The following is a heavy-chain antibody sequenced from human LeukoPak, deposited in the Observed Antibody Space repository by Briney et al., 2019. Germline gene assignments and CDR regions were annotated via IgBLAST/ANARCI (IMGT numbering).Heavy chain of an antibody. CDR1: GFTFSSHW. D-gene: IGHD6-19*01. J-gene: IGHJ4*02. CDR2: INSDGSEI. CDR3: ARGHVAGSDRHWDY. V-gene: IGHV3-74*01. Sequence: PGGSLRLSCAASGFTFSSHWMHWVRQVPGKGLVWVSRINSDGSEINYADSVKGRFTISRDNPKNTLYLQMNSLRAEDTAVYFCARGHVAGSDRHWDYWGQGTLVTVSS.